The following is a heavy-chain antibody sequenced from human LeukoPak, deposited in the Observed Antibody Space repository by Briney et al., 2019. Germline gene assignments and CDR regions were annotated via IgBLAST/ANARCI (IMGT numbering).Heavy chain of an antibody. CDR1: GFTVNNYA. CDR2: ISGSGGST. V-gene: IGHV3-23*01. Sequence: GGFLRLSCVASGFTVNNYAMTWVRQAPGKGLEWVSGISGSGGSTYYADSVKGRFTISRDNSKNTLYLQMISLRAEDTAVYYCAKVKYSLRNYFDYWGQGTLVTVSS. CDR3: AKVKYSLRNYFDY. J-gene: IGHJ4*02. D-gene: IGHD2-21*01.